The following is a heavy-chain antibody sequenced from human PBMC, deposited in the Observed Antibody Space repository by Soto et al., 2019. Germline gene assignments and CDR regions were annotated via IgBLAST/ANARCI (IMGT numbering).Heavy chain of an antibody. V-gene: IGHV4-4*02. CDR2: IYHGGST. D-gene: IGHD1-26*01. CDR3: ATREFDY. Sequence: QVQLQESGPGLVKPSGTLSLTCAVSGDSITSINWWSWVRQPPGKGLEWIGEIYHGGSTNYSPSLKSRLSISGDTSKKEFYLTLTSVTAADTAVYYCATREFDYWGQGTLVTVSS. J-gene: IGHJ4*02. CDR1: GDSITSINW.